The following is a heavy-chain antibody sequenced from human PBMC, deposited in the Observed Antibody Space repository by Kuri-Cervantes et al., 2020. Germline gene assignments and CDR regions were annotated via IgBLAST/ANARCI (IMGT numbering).Heavy chain of an antibody. CDR3: ASGIYGGKDY. V-gene: IGHV3-48*03. J-gene: IGHJ4*02. CDR1: GFTFSSYA. D-gene: IGHD4-23*01. Sequence: GGSLRLSCAASGFTFSSYAMHWVRQAPGKGLDWVSYIINSGDTIYYADSVKGRFTISRDNAKNSLYLQMNSLRADDTAVYYCASGIYGGKDYWGQGTLVTVSS. CDR2: IINSGDTI.